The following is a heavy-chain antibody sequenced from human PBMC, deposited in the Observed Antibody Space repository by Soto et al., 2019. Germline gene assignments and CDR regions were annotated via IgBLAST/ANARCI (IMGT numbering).Heavy chain of an antibody. J-gene: IGHJ6*02. V-gene: IGHV1-18*01. CDR1: GYTFTSYG. D-gene: IGHD5-18*01. CDR3: AREWIQLSYYYYGMDV. Sequence: GASVKVSCKASGYTFTSYGISWVRQAPGQGLEWMGWISAYNGNTNYAQKLQGRVTMTTDTSTSTAYMELRSLRSDDTAVYYCAREWIQLSYYYYGMDVWGQGTTVTVSS. CDR2: ISAYNGNT.